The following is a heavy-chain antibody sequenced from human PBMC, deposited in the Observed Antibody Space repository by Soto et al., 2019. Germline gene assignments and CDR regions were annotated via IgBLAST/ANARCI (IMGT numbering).Heavy chain of an antibody. V-gene: IGHV3-30-3*01. D-gene: IGHD6-13*01. Sequence: QVQLMESGGGVVQPGRSLRLSCAASGFTFSSYAMHWVRQAPGKGLEWVAVISYDGSNKYYADSVKGRFTISRDNSKNTLYLQMNSLRAEDTAVYYCARVQVAAAGGGPFDYWGQGTLVTVSS. CDR1: GFTFSSYA. CDR3: ARVQVAAAGGGPFDY. J-gene: IGHJ4*02. CDR2: ISYDGSNK.